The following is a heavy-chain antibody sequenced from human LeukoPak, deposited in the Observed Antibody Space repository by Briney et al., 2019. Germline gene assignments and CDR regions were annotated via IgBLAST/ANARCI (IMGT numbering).Heavy chain of an antibody. CDR2: IWYDGSNK. Sequence: GGSLRLSCAASGFTFSSYGMHWVRQAPGKGLEWVAVIWYDGSNKYYADSVKGRFTISGDNSKNTLYLQMNSLRAEDTAVYYCAKAPSGIVVVQAAMTLYYMDVWGKETTVTVFS. CDR3: AKAPSGIVVVQAAMTLYYMDV. D-gene: IGHD2-2*01. J-gene: IGHJ6*03. CDR1: GFTFSSYG. V-gene: IGHV3-33*06.